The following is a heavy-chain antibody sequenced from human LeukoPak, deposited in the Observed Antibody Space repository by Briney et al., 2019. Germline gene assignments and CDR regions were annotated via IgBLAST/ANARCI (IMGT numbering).Heavy chain of an antibody. Sequence: GRSLRLSCAASGFTFNNYGMHWVRQAPGKGLEWVAVISYDGTNKYYADSVKGRFTISRDNSKNTLYLQMNSLRAEDTAVYYCAKGDSSSWFIGNFQHWGQGTLVTVSS. CDR3: AKGDSSSWFIGNFQH. CDR2: ISYDGTNK. D-gene: IGHD6-13*01. V-gene: IGHV3-30*18. J-gene: IGHJ1*01. CDR1: GFTFNNYG.